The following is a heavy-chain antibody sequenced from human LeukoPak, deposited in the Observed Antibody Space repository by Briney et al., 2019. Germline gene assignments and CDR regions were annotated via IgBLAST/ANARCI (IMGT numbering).Heavy chain of an antibody. CDR2: ISGSGGST. D-gene: IGHD6-13*01. J-gene: IGHJ4*02. CDR1: GFTFSSYA. Sequence: GGSLRLSCAASGFTFSSYAVSWVRQAPGKGLEWVSAISGSGGSTYYADSVKGRFTISRDNSKNTLYLQMNSLRAEDTAVYYCAKGFSSSWYNPYYFDYWGQGTLVTVSS. CDR3: AKGFSSSWYNPYYFDY. V-gene: IGHV3-23*01.